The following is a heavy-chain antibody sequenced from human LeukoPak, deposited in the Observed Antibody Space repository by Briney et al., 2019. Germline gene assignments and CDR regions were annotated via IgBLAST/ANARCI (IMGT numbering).Heavy chain of an antibody. Sequence: SETLSLTCTVSGYSISSGYFWGWIRQPPGKGLEWIGSIYHFGNTYYNPSLKSRVTISVDTSKNQFSLKLSSVTAADTAVYYCASRYYDYVWGSYRPFDPWGQGTLVTVSS. CDR2: IYHFGNT. D-gene: IGHD3-16*01. V-gene: IGHV4-38-2*02. CDR1: GYSISSGYF. J-gene: IGHJ5*02. CDR3: ASRYYDYVWGSYRPFDP.